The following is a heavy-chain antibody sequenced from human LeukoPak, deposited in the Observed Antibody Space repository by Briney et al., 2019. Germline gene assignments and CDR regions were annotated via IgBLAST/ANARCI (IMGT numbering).Heavy chain of an antibody. CDR2: ISAYNGDT. CDR3: ARDPSNTSGWSPYFDY. V-gene: IGHV1-18*04. Sequence: ASVMVSCKASGYTFNKHGITWVRQAPGQGLEWMRWISAYNGDTKYGQRFQGRVTLLTDTTASTAYMELRSLRSDDTAVYYCARDPSNTSGWSPYFDYWGQGALVTVSS. D-gene: IGHD6-19*01. CDR1: GYTFNKHG. J-gene: IGHJ4*02.